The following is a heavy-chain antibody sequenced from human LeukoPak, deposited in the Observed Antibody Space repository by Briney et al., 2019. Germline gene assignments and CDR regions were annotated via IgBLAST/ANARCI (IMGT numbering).Heavy chain of an antibody. V-gene: IGHV3-21*01. CDR2: ISSSSSYI. CDR3: ARVEYTAMVLPDY. D-gene: IGHD5-18*01. Sequence: GGSLRLSCAASGFTFSSYSMNWVRQAPGEGLEWVSSISSSSSYIYYTDSVKGRFTISRDNAKNSLHLQMNSLRAEDTAVYYCARVEYTAMVLPDYWGQGTLVTVSS. J-gene: IGHJ4*02. CDR1: GFTFSSYS.